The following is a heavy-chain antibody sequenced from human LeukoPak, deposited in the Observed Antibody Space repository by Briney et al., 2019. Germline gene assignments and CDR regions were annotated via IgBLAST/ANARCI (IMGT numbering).Heavy chain of an antibody. CDR1: GYTFTGYY. D-gene: IGHD3-9*01. CDR3: ARAGGDILTGPYYYYMDV. CDR2: INPNSGGT. V-gene: IGHV1-2*02. Sequence: GASVKVSCKASGYTFTGYYMHWVRQAPGQGLEWMGWINPNSGGTNYAQKFQGRVTMTGDTSISTAYMELSRLRSADTAVYYCARAGGDILTGPYYYYMDVWGKGTTVTVSS. J-gene: IGHJ6*03.